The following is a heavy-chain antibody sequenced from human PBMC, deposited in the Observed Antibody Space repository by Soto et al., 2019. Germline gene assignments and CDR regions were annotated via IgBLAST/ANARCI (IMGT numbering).Heavy chain of an antibody. V-gene: IGHV3-30-3*01. CDR3: ARDWLGYYDSSGYYDY. D-gene: IGHD3-22*01. CDR2: ISYDGSNK. Sequence: PGGSLRLSCAASGFTFSSYAMHWVRQAPGKGLEWVAVISYDGSNKYYADSVKGRFTISRDNSKNTLYLQMNSLRAEDTAVYYCARDWLGYYDSSGYYDYWGQGTLVTVSS. CDR1: GFTFSSYA. J-gene: IGHJ4*02.